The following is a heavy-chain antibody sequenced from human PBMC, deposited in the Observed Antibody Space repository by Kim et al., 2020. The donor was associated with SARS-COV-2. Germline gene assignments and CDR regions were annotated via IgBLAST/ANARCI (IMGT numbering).Heavy chain of an antibody. D-gene: IGHD2-2*01. V-gene: IGHV3-30*04. CDR3: ARGRYCSSTSCYSNWFDP. Sequence: KGRFTISRDNSKNPLYLQMNSLRAEDTAVYYCARGRYCSSTSCYSNWFDPWGQGTLVTVSS. J-gene: IGHJ5*02.